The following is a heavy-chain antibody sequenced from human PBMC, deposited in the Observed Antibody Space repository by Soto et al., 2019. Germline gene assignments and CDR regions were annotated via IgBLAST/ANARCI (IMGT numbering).Heavy chain of an antibody. CDR2: IDPTDSYT. Sequence: PGESLKISCKGSGYNLITDWISWVRQMPGKGLEWMGRIDPTDSYTKYSPSFEGHVTISADKSISTAYLQWSSLKASDSAVYYCARLSRASFALDVWGQGTTVTVSS. CDR1: GYNLITDW. CDR3: ARLSRASFALDV. D-gene: IGHD3-16*01. V-gene: IGHV5-10-1*01. J-gene: IGHJ6*02.